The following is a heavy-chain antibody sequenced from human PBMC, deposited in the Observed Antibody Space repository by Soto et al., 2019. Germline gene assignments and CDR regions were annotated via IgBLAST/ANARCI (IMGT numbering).Heavy chain of an antibody. CDR3: ARGVEYSSSPGEYYFDY. CDR1: GGSISSYY. V-gene: IGHV4-59*01. CDR2: IYYSGST. Sequence: LSETLSLTCTVSGGSISSYYWSWIRQPPGKGLEWIGYIYYSGSTNYNPSLKSRVTISVDTSKNQFSLKLSSVTAADTAVYYCARGVEYSSSPGEYYFDYWGQGTLVTVSS. D-gene: IGHD6-6*01. J-gene: IGHJ4*02.